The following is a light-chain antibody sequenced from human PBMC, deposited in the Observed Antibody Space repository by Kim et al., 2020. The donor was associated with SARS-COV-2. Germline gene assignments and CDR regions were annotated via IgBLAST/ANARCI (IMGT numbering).Light chain of an antibody. Sequence: QRVTISCSRSSSNIGSNYVYWYQQLPGTAPKLLIYRNNQRPSGVPDRFSGSKSGTSASLAISGLRSEDEADYYCAAWDDSLSGPGVFGGGTQLTVL. CDR3: AAWDDSLSGPGV. CDR2: RNN. V-gene: IGLV1-47*01. CDR1: SSNIGSNY. J-gene: IGLJ3*02.